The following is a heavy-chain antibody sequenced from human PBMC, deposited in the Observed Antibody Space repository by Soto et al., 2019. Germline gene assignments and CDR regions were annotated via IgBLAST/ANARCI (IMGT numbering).Heavy chain of an antibody. CDR2: ISSSGSTT. V-gene: IGHV3-11*01. CDR1: GFTFSDYY. Sequence: QVQLVESGGGLVKPGGSLRLSCAASGFTFSDYYVTWIRQAPGKGLEWVSDISSSGSTTNYADSVKGRFTISRDNAKNSVDLQMNSLRAADTAVYYCARDYRYFDWLSKFDHWGQGTLVTVSS. CDR3: ARDYRYFDWLSKFDH. J-gene: IGHJ4*02. D-gene: IGHD3-9*01.